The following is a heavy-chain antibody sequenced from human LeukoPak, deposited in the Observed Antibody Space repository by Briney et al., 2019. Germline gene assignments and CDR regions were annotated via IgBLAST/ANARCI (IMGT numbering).Heavy chain of an antibody. Sequence: TGESLKISCKVSGYSFISYWIGWVRQMPAKGLESLGMIYPGDSDTRYSPSFQGLVTLSVDKSTTTAYLQWSSLKASDTAIYYCARLDYAGNPFDNWGPGTLVTVSS. CDR2: IYPGDSDT. D-gene: IGHD4-23*01. V-gene: IGHV5-51*01. CDR3: ARLDYAGNPFDN. CDR1: GYSFISYW. J-gene: IGHJ4*02.